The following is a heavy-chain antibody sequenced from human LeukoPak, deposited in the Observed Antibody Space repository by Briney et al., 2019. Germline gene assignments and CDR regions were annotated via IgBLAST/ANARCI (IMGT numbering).Heavy chain of an antibody. V-gene: IGHV1-8*01. CDR2: MNPNSGNT. Sequence: ASVKVSCKASGYTFTSYDINWVRQATGQGLEWMGWMNPNSGNTGYAQEFQGRVTMTRNTSISTAYMELSSLRSEDTAVYYCARAPDYSGSYLDYWGQGTLVTVSS. J-gene: IGHJ4*02. CDR1: GYTFTSYD. D-gene: IGHD1-26*01. CDR3: ARAPDYSGSYLDY.